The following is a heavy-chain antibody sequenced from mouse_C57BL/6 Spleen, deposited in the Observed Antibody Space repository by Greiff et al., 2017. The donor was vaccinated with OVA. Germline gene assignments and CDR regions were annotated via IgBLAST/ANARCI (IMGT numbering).Heavy chain of an antibody. CDR1: GYTFTSYW. Sequence: VQLQQPGAELVKPGASVKLSCKASGYTFTSYWMHWVKQRPGQGLEWIGMIHPNSGSTNYNEKFKSKATLTVDKSSSTAYMQLSSLTSEDSAVYYCAIYCGSSSSYWYFDVWGTGTTVTVSS. CDR2: IHPNSGST. CDR3: AIYCGSSSSYWYFDV. J-gene: IGHJ1*03. V-gene: IGHV1-64*01. D-gene: IGHD1-1*01.